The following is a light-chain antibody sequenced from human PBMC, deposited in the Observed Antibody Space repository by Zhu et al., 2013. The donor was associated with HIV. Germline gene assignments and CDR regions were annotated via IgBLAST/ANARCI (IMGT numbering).Light chain of an antibody. CDR3: QQYDQWPPLT. Sequence: DIQMAQSPSTVSASVGDRVTITCRASQSVSRYLAWYQQKPGKAPKVLISDASNLENGVPSRFSGSGSGTDFTLTISSLQSEDFAVYYCQQYDQWPPLTFGQGTNGG. CDR1: QSVSRY. J-gene: IGKJ1*01. CDR2: DAS. V-gene: IGKV1-5*01.